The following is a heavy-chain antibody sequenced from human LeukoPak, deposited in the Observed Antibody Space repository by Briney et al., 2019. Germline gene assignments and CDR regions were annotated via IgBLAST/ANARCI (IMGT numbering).Heavy chain of an antibody. CDR1: GGSATSSY. CDR2: IFYSGST. D-gene: IGHD2-15*01. V-gene: IGHV4-59*08. J-gene: IGHJ4*02. Sequence: PSETLSLTCTVSGGSATSSYWSWIRQPPGKGLEWIGYIFYSGSTNYNPSLKSRVTISLDTSKNQFSVKLTSVTAADTAVYYCARSVVGAPHFDYWGQGTLVTVSS. CDR3: ARSVVGAPHFDY.